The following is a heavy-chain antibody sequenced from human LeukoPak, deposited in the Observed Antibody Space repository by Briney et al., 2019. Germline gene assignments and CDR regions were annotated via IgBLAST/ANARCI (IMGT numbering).Heavy chain of an antibody. J-gene: IGHJ4*02. CDR3: ARGSGSYHTAYMN. D-gene: IGHD1-26*01. V-gene: IGHV5-51*01. CDR2: IYPGDSDT. CDR1: GYSFTSYW. Sequence: PGESLKISCKGSGYSFTSYWIGWVRQMPGKGLEWMGIIYPGDSDTRYSPSFQGQVTISADKSPSTAYLQWSSLKASDTAMYYCARGSGSYHTAYMNWGQGSPVTVSS.